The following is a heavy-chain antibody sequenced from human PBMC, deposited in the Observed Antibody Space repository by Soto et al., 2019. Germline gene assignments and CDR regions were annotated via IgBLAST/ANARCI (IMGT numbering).Heavy chain of an antibody. CDR2: MYYSGST. Sequence: QLQLQESGPGLVKPSETLSLTCTVSGGSISSSDFYWGWLRQTPGKGLEFIGSMYYSGSTYYNPAPKSRLTISVDTSKNQFTLKLISVTAADTAVYYCAVVDSTGNWFDPWGEGARVTVSS. V-gene: IGHV4-39*01. CDR3: AVVDSTGNWFDP. CDR1: GGSISSSDFY. D-gene: IGHD6-25*01. J-gene: IGHJ5*02.